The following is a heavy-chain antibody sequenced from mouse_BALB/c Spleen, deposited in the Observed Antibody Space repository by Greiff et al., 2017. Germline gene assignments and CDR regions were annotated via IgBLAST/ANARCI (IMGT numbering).Heavy chain of an antibody. CDR1: GDSITSGY. D-gene: IGHD2-4*01. CDR2: ISYSGST. J-gene: IGHJ1*01. V-gene: IGHV3-8*02. CDR3: ARWGITGWYFDV. Sequence: DVKLQESGPSLVKPSQTLSLTCSVTGDSITSGYWNWIRKFPGNKLEYMGYISYSGSTYYNPSLKSRISITRDTSKNQYYLQLNSVTTEDTATYYCARWGITGWYFDVWGAGTTVTVSS.